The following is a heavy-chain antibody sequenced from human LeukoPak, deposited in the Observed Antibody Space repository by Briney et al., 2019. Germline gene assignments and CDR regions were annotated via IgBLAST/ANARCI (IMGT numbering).Heavy chain of an antibody. D-gene: IGHD3-10*01. J-gene: IGHJ6*04. Sequence: PGRSLRLSCTASGFTFGDYAMSWVSQAPGKGLEWVGFIRSKAYGGTTEYAASVKGRFTISRDDSKSIAYLQMNSLKTEDTAVYYCTRTMVRGVVPNYYYYGMDVWGKGTTVTVSS. V-gene: IGHV3-49*04. CDR2: IRSKAYGGTT. CDR3: TRTMVRGVVPNYYYYGMDV. CDR1: GFTFGDYA.